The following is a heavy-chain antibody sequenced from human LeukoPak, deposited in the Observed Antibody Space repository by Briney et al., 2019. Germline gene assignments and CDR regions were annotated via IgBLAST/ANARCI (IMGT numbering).Heavy chain of an antibody. Sequence: PGGSLRPSCAASGFTFSSYSMTWVRQAPGKGLEWVSSISSSSSYIYYADSVKGRFTISRDNAKNSLYLQMNSLRAEDTAIYYCATYRQVLLPFESWGQGTLVTVSS. CDR1: GFTFSSYS. D-gene: IGHD2/OR15-2a*01. V-gene: IGHV3-21*04. CDR3: ATYRQVLLPFES. J-gene: IGHJ4*02. CDR2: ISSSSSYI.